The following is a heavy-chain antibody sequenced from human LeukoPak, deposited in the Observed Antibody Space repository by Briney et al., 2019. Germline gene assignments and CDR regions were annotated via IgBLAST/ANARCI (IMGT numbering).Heavy chain of an antibody. D-gene: IGHD2-2*01. CDR1: GFTVSSYY. J-gene: IGHJ4*02. V-gene: IGHV3-23*01. Sequence: GGSLRLSCVASGFTVSSYYVSRVRQAPGKGLEWVSSISSSGGNTYYADSVKGRFTISRDNSKHTLYLQMNSLRAEDTAVYYCSKWKAIVLVPAARSPIDYWGQGTLVTVSS. CDR2: ISSSGGNT. CDR3: SKWKAIVLVPAARSPIDY.